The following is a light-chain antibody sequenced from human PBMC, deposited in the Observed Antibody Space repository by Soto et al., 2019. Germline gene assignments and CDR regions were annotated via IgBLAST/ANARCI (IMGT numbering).Light chain of an antibody. CDR1: SSDVGGYNY. CDR3: CSYTGRCSVV. Sequence: QSVLTQPRSVSGSPGQSVTISCTGTSSDVGGYNYVSWYQQHPGKAPKLMIYDVSKRPSGVPNRFSGSKSGNTASLTISGLQAEDEADYYCCSYTGRCSVVFGGGTKLTVL. CDR2: DVS. J-gene: IGLJ3*02. V-gene: IGLV2-11*01.